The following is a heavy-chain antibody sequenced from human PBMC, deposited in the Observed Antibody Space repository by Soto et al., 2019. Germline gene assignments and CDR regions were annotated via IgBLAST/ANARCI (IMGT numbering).Heavy chain of an antibody. V-gene: IGHV1-69*13. CDR3: ARDGYSSSWRDYYYYGMDV. CDR2: IIPIFGTA. Sequence: GASVKVSCKASGGTFSSYAISWVRQAPGQGLEWMGGIIPIFGTANYAQKFQGRVTITADESTSTAYMELSSLRSEDTAVYYCARDGYSSSWRDYYYYGMDVWGQGTTVTVSS. D-gene: IGHD6-13*01. CDR1: GGTFSSYA. J-gene: IGHJ6*02.